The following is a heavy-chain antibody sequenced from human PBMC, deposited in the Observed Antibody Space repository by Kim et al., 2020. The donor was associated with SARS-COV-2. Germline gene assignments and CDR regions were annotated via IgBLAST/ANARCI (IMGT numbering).Heavy chain of an antibody. D-gene: IGHD6-13*01. CDR2: SYYSGST. CDR1: VGSISSGGYY. J-gene: IGHJ4*02. CDR3: ARERWDSSNDY. Sequence: SETLSLTCTVSVGSISSGGYYWRWIPKPPGKCREWICDSYYSGSTYYNPSLKSRVTISVDTSKNQFSLKLSSVTAADTAVYYCARERWDSSNDYWGQGTL. V-gene: IGHV4-30-4*01.